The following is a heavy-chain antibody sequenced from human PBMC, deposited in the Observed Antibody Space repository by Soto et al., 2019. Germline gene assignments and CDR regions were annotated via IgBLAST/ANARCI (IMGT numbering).Heavy chain of an antibody. Sequence: GGSLRLSCAASGFTFSSYSMNWVRQAPGKGLEWVSSISSSSSSIYYADSVKGRFTISRDNSKNTLYLQMNSLRAEDTAVYYCAKEPLWSGFGDFAINIDYWGQATLVT. CDR1: GFTFSSYS. V-gene: IGHV3-21*04. CDR3: AKEPLWSGFGDFAINIDY. J-gene: IGHJ4*02. CDR2: ISSSSSSI. D-gene: IGHD3-10*01.